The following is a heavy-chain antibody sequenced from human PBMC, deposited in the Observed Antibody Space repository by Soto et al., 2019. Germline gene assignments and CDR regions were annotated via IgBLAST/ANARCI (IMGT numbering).Heavy chain of an antibody. J-gene: IGHJ6*02. D-gene: IGHD3-16*01. CDR3: AKDIGGRIHRQRHLIYYYYYGMDV. CDR1: GFTFDDYT. V-gene: IGHV3-43*01. CDR2: ISWDGGST. Sequence: GGSLRLSCAASGFTFDDYTMHWVRQAPGKGLEWVSLISWDGGSTYYADSVKGRFTISRDNSKNSLYLQMNSLRTEDTALYYCAKDIGGRIHRQRHLIYYYYYGMDVWGQGTTVTVSS.